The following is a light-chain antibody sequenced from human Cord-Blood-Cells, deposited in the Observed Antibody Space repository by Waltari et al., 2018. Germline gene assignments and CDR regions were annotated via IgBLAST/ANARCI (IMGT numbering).Light chain of an antibody. CDR1: SSDVGGYNY. CDR2: DVS. V-gene: IGLV2-14*01. CDR3: SSYTSSSTSSYV. Sequence: QSALTQPASVSGSPGQSITISCNGTSSDVGGYNYVSWYQQHPGKAPKLMIYDVSKRPSGVSNRFSGSKSGNTASLTISGLQAEDEADYYCSSYTSSSTSSYVFGTGTKVTVL. J-gene: IGLJ1*01.